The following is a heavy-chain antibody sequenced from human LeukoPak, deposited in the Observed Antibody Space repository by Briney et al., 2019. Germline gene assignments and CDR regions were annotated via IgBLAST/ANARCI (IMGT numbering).Heavy chain of an antibody. J-gene: IGHJ3*02. CDR1: GGSISSYY. Sequence: PSETLSLTCTVSGGSISSYYWSWIRQPAGKGLEWIGRIYTSGSTNYNPSLKSRVTMSVDTSKIQFSLKLSSVTAADTAVYYCARHLGYCSSTSCYWHAFDIWGQGTMVTVTS. CDR2: IYTSGST. V-gene: IGHV4-4*07. D-gene: IGHD2-2*01. CDR3: ARHLGYCSSTSCYWHAFDI.